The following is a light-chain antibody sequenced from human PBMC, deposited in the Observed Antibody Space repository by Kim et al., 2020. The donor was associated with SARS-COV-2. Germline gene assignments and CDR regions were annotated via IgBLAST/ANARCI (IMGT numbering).Light chain of an antibody. Sequence: SPGERDTLSCRASQSVSSSYLAWYQQKPGQPPRLLLYGASSRATGIPDRFSGSGSGTDFTLTISRLEPEDFAVYYCQQYVTSLRTFGQGTKVDIK. J-gene: IGKJ1*01. CDR2: GAS. V-gene: IGKV3-20*01. CDR3: QQYVTSLRT. CDR1: QSVSSSY.